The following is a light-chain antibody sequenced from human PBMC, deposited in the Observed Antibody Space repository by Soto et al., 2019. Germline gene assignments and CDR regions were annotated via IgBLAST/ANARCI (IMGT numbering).Light chain of an antibody. CDR3: QQYDSYPFT. J-gene: IGKJ4*01. V-gene: IGKV1-5*03. CDR2: KAS. Sequence: DIQMTQSPSTLSASEGDRVTITCRASQSINNWLAWYQQNPGKAPKLLISKASNLKSGVPSRFSGTGSGTEFTLTISSLQPDDFASYYCQQYDSYPFTFGGGTKVEI. CDR1: QSINNW.